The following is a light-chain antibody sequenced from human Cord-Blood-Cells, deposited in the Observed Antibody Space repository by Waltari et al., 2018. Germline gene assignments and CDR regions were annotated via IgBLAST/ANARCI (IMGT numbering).Light chain of an antibody. CDR1: QGISSY. J-gene: IGKJ4*01. Sequence: DIQLTQSPSFLSASVGDRVTITCRASQGISSYLAWYQQKPGKAPKLLIYAASTLQSWVPSRFSGSGSGTEFTLTISSLQPEDFATYYCQQLNRYPLTFGGGTKVEIK. CDR2: AAS. V-gene: IGKV1-9*01. CDR3: QQLNRYPLT.